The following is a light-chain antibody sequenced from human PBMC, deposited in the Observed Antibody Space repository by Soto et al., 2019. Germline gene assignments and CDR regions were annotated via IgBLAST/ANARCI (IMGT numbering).Light chain of an antibody. Sequence: QSALTQPASVSGSPGQSITIPCTGTNSDIGYWNYVSWYQQHPGKGPKLMIFEVSIRPSGVSNRFSGSKSGNTAFLTISGLPVEDEADYYCTSHTSSSTYVFGSGTKVTVL. J-gene: IGLJ1*01. CDR1: NSDIGYWNY. V-gene: IGLV2-14*01. CDR3: TSHTSSSTYV. CDR2: EVS.